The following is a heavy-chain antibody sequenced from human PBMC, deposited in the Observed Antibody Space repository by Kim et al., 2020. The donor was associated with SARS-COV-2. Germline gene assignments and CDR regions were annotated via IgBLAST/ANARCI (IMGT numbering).Heavy chain of an antibody. Sequence: GGSLRLSCAASGFTFSSYGMHWVRQAPGKGLEWVAFISYDGINKYFGDSVQGRFTISRDNSKNTLYLQMNSLRPEDTAVYYCARGSDNWNYLWGDYLDYWGQGTLVTVSS. J-gene: IGHJ4*02. CDR1: GFTFSSYG. CDR2: ISYDGINK. V-gene: IGHV3-30*03. D-gene: IGHD1-7*01. CDR3: ARGSDNWNYLWGDYLDY.